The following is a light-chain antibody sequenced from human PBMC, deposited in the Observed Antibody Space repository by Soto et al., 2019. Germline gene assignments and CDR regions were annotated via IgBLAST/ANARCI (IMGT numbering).Light chain of an antibody. Sequence: QSALTQPASVSGSPGQSITISCTGTSSDVGNYNLVSWYQQHPGKAPKLMIYEGTKRPSGVSNRFSGSKSGNTASLTNSGLQAEDEADYYCCSYAGSRSWVFGGGTKLTVL. CDR3: CSYAGSRSWV. CDR2: EGT. CDR1: SSDVGNYNL. J-gene: IGLJ3*02. V-gene: IGLV2-23*01.